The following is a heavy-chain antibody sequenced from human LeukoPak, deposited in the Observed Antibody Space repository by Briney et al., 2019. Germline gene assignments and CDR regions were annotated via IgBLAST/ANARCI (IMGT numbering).Heavy chain of an antibody. CDR1: GGSISSYS. CDR3: ARAGSGYSFDY. Sequence: SETLSLTCTVPGGSISSYSWSWFRQPPEKDLEWIGYIYNTGSTNYNPSLKSRVTISVDTSKNQFSLKLSSVTAADTAVYYCARAGSGYSFDYWGQGTLVTVSS. CDR2: IYNTGST. V-gene: IGHV4-59*01. J-gene: IGHJ4*02. D-gene: IGHD3-3*01.